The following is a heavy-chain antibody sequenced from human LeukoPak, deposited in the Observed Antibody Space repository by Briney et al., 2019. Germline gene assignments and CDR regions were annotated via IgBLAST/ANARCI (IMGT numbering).Heavy chain of an antibody. CDR2: GRIWIGRTNGIGRT. D-gene: IGHD2-2*01. V-gene: IGHV4-61*02. J-gene: IGHJ6*03. Sequence: SETLSLTCTVSGGSFRSGSSYWSWIRQSAGKGLEWIGRIWIGRTNGIGRTDYNPSLKSRVTISLAASSNQLSLAVTSVTAADTATYYCARGPLLEDDIAVVPHDYYYYFIDVWGKGTTVSVSS. CDR3: ARGPLLEDDIAVVPHDYYYYFIDV. CDR1: GGSFRSGSSY.